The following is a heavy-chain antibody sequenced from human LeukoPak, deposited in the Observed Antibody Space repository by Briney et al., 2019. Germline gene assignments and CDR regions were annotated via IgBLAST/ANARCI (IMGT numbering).Heavy chain of an antibody. V-gene: IGHV3-48*01. J-gene: IGHJ4*02. CDR3: AREKAGSGSYYIDY. Sequence: GGSLRPSCAASEFTFSRYSMNWVRQAPGKGLEWVSYISSGGSVIYYADSVKGRFTISRDNGENSLYLQMNGLRVEDTAVYYCAREKAGSGSYYIDYWGQGTLVTVSS. CDR2: ISSGGSVI. CDR1: EFTFSRYS. D-gene: IGHD3-10*01.